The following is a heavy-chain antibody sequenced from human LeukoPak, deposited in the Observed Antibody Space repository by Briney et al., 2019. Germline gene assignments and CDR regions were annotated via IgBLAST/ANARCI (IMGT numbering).Heavy chain of an antibody. V-gene: IGHV3-21*01. J-gene: IGHJ4*02. D-gene: IGHD3-3*01. CDR1: GFTFSSYS. CDR2: ISSSSSYI. Sequence: GGSLRLSCAASGFTFSSYSMNWVRQAPGKGLEWVSSISSSSSYIYYADSVKGRFTISRGNAKNSLYLQMNSLRAEDTAVYYCARVQYYDFWSGYYSLRSFDYWGQGTLVTVSS. CDR3: ARVQYYDFWSGYYSLRSFDY.